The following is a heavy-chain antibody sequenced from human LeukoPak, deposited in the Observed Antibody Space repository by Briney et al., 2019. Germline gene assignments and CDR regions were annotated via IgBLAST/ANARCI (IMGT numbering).Heavy chain of an antibody. V-gene: IGHV3-48*03. J-gene: IGHJ4*02. CDR1: GFTFSSYA. CDR3: ARGSVYYYDSSGHWGY. Sequence: GGSLRLSCAASGFTFSSYAMSWVRQAPGKGLEWVSYISSSGSTIYYADSVKGRFTIPRDNAKNSLYLQMNSLRAEDTAVYYCARGSVYYYDSSGHWGYWGQGTLVTVSS. CDR2: ISSSGSTI. D-gene: IGHD3-22*01.